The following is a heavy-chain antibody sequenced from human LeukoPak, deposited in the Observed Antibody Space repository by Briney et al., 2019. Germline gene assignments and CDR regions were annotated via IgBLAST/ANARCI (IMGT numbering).Heavy chain of an antibody. J-gene: IGHJ5*02. CDR1: GFTFSSYG. D-gene: IGHD1-26*01. CDR2: ISYDGSNK. Sequence: GGSLRLSCAASGFTFSSYGLHWVRQAPGKGLEWVAVISYDGSNKYYADSVKGRFTISRDNSKNTLYLQMNSLRAEDTAVYYCARERKIVGTYPWGQGTLVTVSS. CDR3: ARERKIVGTYP. V-gene: IGHV3-30*19.